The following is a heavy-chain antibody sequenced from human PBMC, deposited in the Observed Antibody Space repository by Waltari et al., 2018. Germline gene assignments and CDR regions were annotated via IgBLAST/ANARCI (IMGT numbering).Heavy chain of an antibody. CDR1: GGSFSGYY. V-gene: IGHV4-34*01. Sequence: QVQLQQWGAGLLKPSETLSLTCAVYGGSFSGYYWSWIRQPPGQGLEWIGEINHSGSTNYNPSLKSRVTISVDTSKNQFSLKLSSVTAADTAVYYCARNGAAARRTATYYYYYYMDVWGKGTTVTISS. CDR2: INHSGST. D-gene: IGHD6-13*01. J-gene: IGHJ6*03. CDR3: ARNGAAARRTATYYYYYYMDV.